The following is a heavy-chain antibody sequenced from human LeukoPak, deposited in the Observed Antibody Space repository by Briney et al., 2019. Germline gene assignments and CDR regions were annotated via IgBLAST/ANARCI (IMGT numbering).Heavy chain of an antibody. J-gene: IGHJ4*02. V-gene: IGHV3-30*02. D-gene: IGHD5-18*01. CDR3: AKDRSPPRRGYSYGYPDY. CDR2: IWYDGSHK. Sequence: SGGSLRLSCAASGFTFSSYGMHWVRQAPGKGLEWVAVIWYDGSHKYYADSVKGRFTISRDNSKNTLYLQMNSLRAEDTAVYYCAKDRSPPRRGYSYGYPDYWGQGTLVTVSS. CDR1: GFTFSSYG.